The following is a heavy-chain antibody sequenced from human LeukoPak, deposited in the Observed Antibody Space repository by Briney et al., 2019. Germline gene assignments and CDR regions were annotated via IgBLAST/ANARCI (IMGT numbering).Heavy chain of an antibody. D-gene: IGHD3-10*01. CDR3: AKESGKFYY. V-gene: IGHV3-43*01. CDR1: RLPPADFT. CDR2: ISGTGVST. J-gene: IGHJ4*02. Sequence: RGSLRLSCVASRLPPADFTMDSVRQAPGKGLEWVSVISGTGVSTISTDSARGRSTLSRDTTKKSLYLEVNSLRTEDTPVIYFAKESGKFYYWGEGTLVAVSS.